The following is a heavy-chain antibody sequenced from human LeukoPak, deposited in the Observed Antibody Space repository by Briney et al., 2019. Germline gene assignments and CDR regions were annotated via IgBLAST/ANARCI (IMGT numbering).Heavy chain of an antibody. CDR1: GFTFSSYE. J-gene: IGHJ6*03. D-gene: IGHD2-8*01. Sequence: GGSLRLSCAASGFTFSSYEMNWVRQAPGKGLEWVSYISSSGSTIYYADSVKGRFTISRDNAKNPLYLQMNSLRAEDTAVYYCASGVPYYYYMDVWGKGTTVTISS. CDR3: ASGVPYYYYMDV. CDR2: ISSSGSTI. V-gene: IGHV3-48*03.